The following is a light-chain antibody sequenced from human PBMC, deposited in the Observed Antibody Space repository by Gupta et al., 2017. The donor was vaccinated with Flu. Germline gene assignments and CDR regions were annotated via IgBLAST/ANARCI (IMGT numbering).Light chain of an antibody. V-gene: IGKV3-11*01. J-gene: IGKJ2*01. Sequence: IVLTQSPATLSLSPGERATLSCRASQSVSSYLAWYQQKPGQAPRLLIYDASNRATGIPARFSGSGSGTDFTLTISSLEPEDFAVYYCQQSSNWPVTFGQGTKLEIK. CDR1: QSVSSY. CDR2: DAS. CDR3: QQSSNWPVT.